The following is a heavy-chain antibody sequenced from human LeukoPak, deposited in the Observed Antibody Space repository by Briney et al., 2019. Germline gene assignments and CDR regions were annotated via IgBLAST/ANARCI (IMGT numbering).Heavy chain of an antibody. D-gene: IGHD3-22*01. V-gene: IGHV3-11*04. J-gene: IGHJ3*02. CDR2: ISTSGSTK. CDR1: GFTFSDYY. Sequence: GGSLRLSCAASGFTFSDYYMSWIRQAPGKGLEWVSYISTSGSTKYYADSVKGRFTISRDNAKNSLYLQMNSLRAEDTAVYYCARDRDPGYNDSSGYRRVNAFDIWGQGTMVTVSS. CDR3: ARDRDPGYNDSSGYRRVNAFDI.